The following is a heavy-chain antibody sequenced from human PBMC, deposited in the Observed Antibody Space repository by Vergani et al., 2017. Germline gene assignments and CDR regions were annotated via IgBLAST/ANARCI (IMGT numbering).Heavy chain of an antibody. CDR2: IYYSGST. Sequence: QVQLQESGPGLVKPSQTLSLTCTVSGGSISSGDYYWSWIRQPPGKGLEWIGYIYYSGSTYYNPSLKSRVTISVDTSKNQFSLKLSSVTAADTALYYCARAKPDGTPIVVVVGAFDIWGQGTMVTVSS. V-gene: IGHV4-30-4*01. D-gene: IGHD2-15*01. J-gene: IGHJ3*02. CDR3: ARAKPDGTPIVVVVGAFDI. CDR1: GGSISSGDYY.